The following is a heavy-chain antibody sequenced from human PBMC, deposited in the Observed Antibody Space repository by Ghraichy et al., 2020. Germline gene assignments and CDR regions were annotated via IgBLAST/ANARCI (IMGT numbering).Heavy chain of an antibody. D-gene: IGHD1-7*01. J-gene: IGHJ4*02. CDR1: GYTFTSYD. CDR2: MNPNSGNT. Sequence: ASVKVSCKASGYTFTSYDINWVRQATGQGLEWMGWMNPNSGNTGYAQKFQGRVTMTRNTSISTAYMELSSLRSEDTAVYYCARGSLGVTGTTWGYWGQGTLVTVSS. V-gene: IGHV1-8*01. CDR3: ARGSLGVTGTTWGY.